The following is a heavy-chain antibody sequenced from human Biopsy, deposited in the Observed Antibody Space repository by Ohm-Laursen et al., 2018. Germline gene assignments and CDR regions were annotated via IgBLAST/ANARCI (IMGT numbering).Heavy chain of an antibody. J-gene: IGHJ4*02. D-gene: IGHD2-8*01. CDR2: INCKTGAT. CDR1: SYTFTDYN. Sequence: SVKISCKASSYTFTDYNIHWMRQAPGQGLEWLGYINCKTGATNYAQKFQGTVTMTRDTSISTAYLALGSPRSADTAIYYCARDPLNGHKHFDYWGQGSLVTVSP. CDR3: ARDPLNGHKHFDY. V-gene: IGHV1-2*02.